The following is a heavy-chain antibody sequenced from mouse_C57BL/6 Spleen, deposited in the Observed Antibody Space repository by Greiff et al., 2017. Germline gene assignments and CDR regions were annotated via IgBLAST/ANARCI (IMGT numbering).Heavy chain of an antibody. CDR2: IDPSDSYT. V-gene: IGHV1-69*01. D-gene: IGHD3-3*01. CDR3: ARQEGGRREDIDV. J-gene: IGHJ1*03. Sequence: VQLQQPGAELVMPGASVKLSCKASGYTFTSYWMHWVKQRPGQGLEWIGEIDPSDSYTNYNQKFKGKSTLTVDKSSSPAYMQLSSLTSEDAAIYYCARQEGGRREDIDVWGTGTTVTVSS. CDR1: GYTFTSYW.